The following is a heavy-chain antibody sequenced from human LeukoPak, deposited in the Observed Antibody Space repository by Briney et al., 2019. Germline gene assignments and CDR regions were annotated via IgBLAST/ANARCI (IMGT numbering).Heavy chain of an antibody. Sequence: SETLSLTCAVSGGSISSGGYSWSWIRQPPGKGLEWIGYIYYSGSTYYNPSLKGRVTISVDTSKNQFSLKLSSVTAADTAVYYCARVDLGAFDIWGQETMVTVSS. V-gene: IGHV4-30-4*07. CDR2: IYYSGST. D-gene: IGHD3-16*01. J-gene: IGHJ3*02. CDR1: GGSISSGGYS. CDR3: ARVDLGAFDI.